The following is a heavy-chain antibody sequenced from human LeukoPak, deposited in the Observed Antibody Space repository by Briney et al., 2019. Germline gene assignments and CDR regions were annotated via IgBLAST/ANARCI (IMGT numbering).Heavy chain of an antibody. CDR2: ISAYNGNT. D-gene: IGHD6-19*01. V-gene: IGHV1-18*01. CDR3: ARGIAVAGTLYYFDY. CDR1: GYTFTSYG. Sequence: ASVKVSCKASGYTFTSYGIRWVRQAPGQGLEWMGWISAYNGNTNYAQKLQGRVTMTTDTSTSTAYMELRSLRSDDTAVYYCARGIAVAGTLYYFDYWGQGTLVTVSS. J-gene: IGHJ4*02.